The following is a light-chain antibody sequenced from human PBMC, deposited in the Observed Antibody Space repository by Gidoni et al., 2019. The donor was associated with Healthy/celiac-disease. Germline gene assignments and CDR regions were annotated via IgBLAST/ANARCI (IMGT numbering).Light chain of an antibody. CDR2: AAS. Sequence: SQSISSYLNWYQQKPGKAPKLLIYAASSLQSGVPSRFSGSGSGTDFTLTISSLQPEDFATYYCQQSYSTPQTFGQGTKVEIK. CDR1: QSISSY. J-gene: IGKJ1*01. V-gene: IGKV1-39*01. CDR3: QQSYSTPQT.